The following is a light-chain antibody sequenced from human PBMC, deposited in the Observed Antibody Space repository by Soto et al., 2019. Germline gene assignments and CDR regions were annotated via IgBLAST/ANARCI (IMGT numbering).Light chain of an antibody. CDR3: QQRSNWPPRGT. CDR2: DAS. Sequence: EIVLTQSPATLSLSPGERATLSCRASQSVSSYLAWYQQKPGQAPSLLIYDASNRATGIPVGFSGSGSGTDFPLTISSLEPEDFAVYYCQQRSNWPPRGTFGQGTKLEIK. V-gene: IGKV3-11*01. J-gene: IGKJ2*02. CDR1: QSVSSY.